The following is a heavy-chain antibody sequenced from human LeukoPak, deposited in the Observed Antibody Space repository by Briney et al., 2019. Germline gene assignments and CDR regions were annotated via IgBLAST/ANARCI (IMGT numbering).Heavy chain of an antibody. CDR3: ASYNYYDLTGYPTDY. CDR1: GGSISSHY. D-gene: IGHD3-9*01. J-gene: IGHJ4*02. CDR2: IHYSGST. Sequence: SETLSLTCTVSGGSISSHYWTWIRQPPGKGLEWVASIHYSGSTYYNPSLKSRVTISVDTSKNQFFLKLTSVTAADTAVYYCASYNYYDLTGYPTDYWGQGALVTVSS. V-gene: IGHV4-59*05.